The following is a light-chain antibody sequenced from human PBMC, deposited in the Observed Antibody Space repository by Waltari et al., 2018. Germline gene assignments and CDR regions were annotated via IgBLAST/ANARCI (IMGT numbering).Light chain of an antibody. V-gene: IGLV3-19*01. CDR2: GKT. J-gene: IGLJ2*01. CDR3: NSRDSCGNYVL. CDR1: SLRRVY. Sequence: SSVLTQDSALSVALGQTVRITCQGDSLRRVYASWYQHKPGQAPVLVFYGKTDRPSGIPDRFSCSSSGNKSSLTIHGAQAEDEADYYCNSRDSCGNYVLFGGGTKVTVL.